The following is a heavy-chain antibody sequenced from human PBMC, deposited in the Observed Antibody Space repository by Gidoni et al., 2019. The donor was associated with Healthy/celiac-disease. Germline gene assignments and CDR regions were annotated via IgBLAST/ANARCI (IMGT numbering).Heavy chain of an antibody. D-gene: IGHD3-9*01. CDR2: ISSSSSYI. Sequence: EVQLVESGGGLVKPGGSLRLSCAASGFTFSSYSMNWVRQAPGKGLEWVSSISSSSSYIYYADSVKGRFTISRDNAKNSLYLQMNSLRAEDTAVYYCATFDWLLSELGYWGQGTLVTVSS. V-gene: IGHV3-21*01. CDR3: ATFDWLLSELGY. CDR1: GFTFSSYS. J-gene: IGHJ4*02.